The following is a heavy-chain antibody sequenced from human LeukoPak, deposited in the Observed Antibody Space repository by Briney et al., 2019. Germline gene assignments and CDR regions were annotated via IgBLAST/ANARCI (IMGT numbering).Heavy chain of an antibody. CDR3: AKDNMVRGVMTYYFDY. Sequence: PGGSLRLSCAATGLSVSSNFMSWVRQAPGKGLEWVSVIYGGGSTYYADSVKGRFTISRDTPKNTLYLQMNSLRAEDTAVYYCAKDNMVRGVMTYYFDYWGQGTLVTVSS. V-gene: IGHV3-53*01. J-gene: IGHJ4*02. CDR2: IYGGGST. CDR1: GLSVSSNF. D-gene: IGHD3-10*01.